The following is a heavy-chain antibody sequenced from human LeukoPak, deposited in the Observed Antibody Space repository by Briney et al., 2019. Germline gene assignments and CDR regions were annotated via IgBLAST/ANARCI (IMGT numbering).Heavy chain of an antibody. V-gene: IGHV3-30*04. Sequence: GGSLRLSCAASGFTFSSYPMDWVRQAPGKGLEWVAVISYDGSNKYYADSVKGRFTISRDNSKNTLYLQMNSLRAEDTAVYYCAWELADIVAEGDASNAFDVWGQGTMVTVSS. J-gene: IGHJ3*01. CDR1: GFTFSSYP. D-gene: IGHD2-15*01. CDR2: ISYDGSNK. CDR3: AWELADIVAEGDASNAFDV.